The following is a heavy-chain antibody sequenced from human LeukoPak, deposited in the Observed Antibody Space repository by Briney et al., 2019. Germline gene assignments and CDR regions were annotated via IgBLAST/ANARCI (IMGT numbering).Heavy chain of an antibody. CDR3: ARDDALGDNALDI. D-gene: IGHD3-16*01. V-gene: IGHV3-33*01. Sequence: GRSLRLSCAASGFTFSSYGMHWVRPAPGKGLEGVAVILIDGGQEKYAYSVKGRFTNFRDNSKNTLFLQMNSLRAEDTAVYYWARDDALGDNALDIWGQGTMVTVSS. CDR1: GFTFSSYG. CDR2: ILIDGGQE. J-gene: IGHJ3*02.